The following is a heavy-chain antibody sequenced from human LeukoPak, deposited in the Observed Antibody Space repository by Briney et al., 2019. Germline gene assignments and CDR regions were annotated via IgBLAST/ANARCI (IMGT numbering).Heavy chain of an antibody. CDR3: ARGFDGYYGFDI. CDR1: GFTFTTYW. J-gene: IGHJ3*02. V-gene: IGHV3-7*05. CDR2: INQDGIEK. D-gene: IGHD5-24*01. Sequence: GGSLRLSCAASGFTFTTYWMSWVRQAPGKGLEWVANINQDGIEKYYVASVKGRFTISRDNAKNSMSVQMNSLRGEDTAVYYCARGFDGYYGFDIRGQGTMVTVSS.